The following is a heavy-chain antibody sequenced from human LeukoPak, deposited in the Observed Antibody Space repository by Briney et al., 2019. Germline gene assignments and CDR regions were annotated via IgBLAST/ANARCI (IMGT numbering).Heavy chain of an antibody. D-gene: IGHD3-22*01. J-gene: IGHJ3*02. CDR2: IWYDGSNK. CDR3: AKGLVRMRGYYDSSLGAFDI. V-gene: IGHV3-33*06. CDR1: GFTFSSYG. Sequence: PGGSLRLSCAASGFTFSSYGMQWLRQAPGKGLEWVAVIWYDGSNKYYADSVKGRFTISRDNSKNTLYLQMNSLRAEDTAVYYCAKGLVRMRGYYDSSLGAFDIWGQGTMVTVSS.